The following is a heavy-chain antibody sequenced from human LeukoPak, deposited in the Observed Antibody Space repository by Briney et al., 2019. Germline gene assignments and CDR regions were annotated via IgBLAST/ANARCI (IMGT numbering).Heavy chain of an antibody. D-gene: IGHD2-21*01. V-gene: IGHV4-39*07. J-gene: IGHJ4*02. CDR3: ARESDWFHRIFDY. Sequence: PSQTLSLTCTVSGGSISSGGYYWSWIRQPPGKGLEWIGSIYYSGSTYYNPSLKSRVTISVDTSKNQFSLKLSSVTAADTAVYYCARESDWFHRIFDYWGQGTLVTVSS. CDR1: GGSISSGGYY. CDR2: IYYSGST.